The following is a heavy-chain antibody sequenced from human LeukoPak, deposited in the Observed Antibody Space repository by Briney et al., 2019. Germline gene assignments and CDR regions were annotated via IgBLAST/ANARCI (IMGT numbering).Heavy chain of an antibody. CDR3: ARARRVLVASVYYYYYMDV. CDR2: IYYNGDT. D-gene: IGHD3-3*02. V-gene: IGHV4-39*07. J-gene: IGHJ6*03. Sequence: SETLSLTCTVSSGSISSTTYYCAWIRQPPGKGLEWIGSIYYNGDTYYNPSLKSRVIISADTSKNQFSLKLTSVTAADTAVYYCARARRVLVASVYYYYYMDVWGKGTTVSVSS. CDR1: SGSISSTTYY.